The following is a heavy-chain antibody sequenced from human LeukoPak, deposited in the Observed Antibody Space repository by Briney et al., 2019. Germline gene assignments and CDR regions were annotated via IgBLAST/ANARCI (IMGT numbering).Heavy chain of an antibody. Sequence: SETLSLTCTVSGGSISSYYWSWIRQPPGKGLEWIGYIYYSGSTNYNPSLKSRVTISVDTSKNQFSLKLSSVTAADTAVYYCARAYSSSWYNWFDPWGQGTLVTVSS. CDR1: GGSISSYY. D-gene: IGHD6-13*01. CDR3: ARAYSSSWYNWFDP. J-gene: IGHJ5*02. CDR2: IYYSGST. V-gene: IGHV4-59*12.